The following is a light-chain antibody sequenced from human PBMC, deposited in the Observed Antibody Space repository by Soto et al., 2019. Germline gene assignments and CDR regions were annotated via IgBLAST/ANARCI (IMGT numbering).Light chain of an antibody. V-gene: IGKV1-39*01. CDR3: QQRYSPPLT. CDR1: QIISSY. CDR2: AAS. J-gene: IGKJ1*01. Sequence: DLQMTQSPSSLYASGGDRVTSTCRASQIISSYLNWYQQKPGKAPKHLIYAASSLQSGVPSRFSSSGSGTDVTLTIIIRQPDDFGNYHCQQRYSPPLTFGRGNKVEL.